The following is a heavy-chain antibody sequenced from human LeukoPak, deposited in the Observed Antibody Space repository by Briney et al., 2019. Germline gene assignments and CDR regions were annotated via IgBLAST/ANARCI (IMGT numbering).Heavy chain of an antibody. CDR3: TTSWGAVIGNWFDP. CDR2: IKSKTDGGTT. V-gene: IGHV3-15*01. CDR1: GFTFTNAW. J-gene: IGHJ5*02. Sequence: GGSLRLSCAASGFTFTNAWMTWVRQAPGKGLEWVGRIKSKTDGGTTDYAAPVKGRFTISRDDSKDMLYLQMNSLKTEDTAVYYCTTSWGAVIGNWFDPWGQGTLVTVSS. D-gene: IGHD3-10*01.